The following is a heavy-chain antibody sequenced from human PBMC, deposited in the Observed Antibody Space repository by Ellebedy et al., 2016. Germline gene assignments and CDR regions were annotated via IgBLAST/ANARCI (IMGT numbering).Heavy chain of an antibody. D-gene: IGHD3-22*01. CDR3: ARDNRHYSDNSAYCFDY. J-gene: IGHJ4*02. V-gene: IGHV3-11*01. CDR1: GFTFSDYY. Sequence: GESLKISXAASGFTFSDYYMSWIRQAPGKGLEWVLYISASGSTIYYADSVKGRFTISRDNAKNSLYLQMNSLRAEDTAVYYCARDNRHYSDNSAYCFDYWGQGILVTVSS. CDR2: ISASGSTI.